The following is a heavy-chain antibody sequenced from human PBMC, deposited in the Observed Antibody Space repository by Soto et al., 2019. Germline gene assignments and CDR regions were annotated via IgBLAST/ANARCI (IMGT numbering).Heavy chain of an antibody. D-gene: IGHD3-16*01. J-gene: IGHJ4*02. CDR2: SYGDEHK. CDR1: GLALTTSRMC. Sequence: GPRLANPPQTLTLPCTFSGLALTTSRMCVTCVRQPPGTALEGLALSYGDEHKNYTASLKTRLTVSKHTSKHQVVLVLTNVDPEDTGNYFCARLRRGGTSVWMHIDCWGRGTLVTVSS. CDR3: ARLRRGGTSVWMHIDC. V-gene: IGHV2-70*19.